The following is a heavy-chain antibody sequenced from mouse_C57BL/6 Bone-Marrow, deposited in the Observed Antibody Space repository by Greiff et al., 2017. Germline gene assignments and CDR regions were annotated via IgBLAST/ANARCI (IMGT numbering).Heavy chain of an antibody. CDR2: IDPEDGET. CDR3: ASVLFYAMDY. CDR1: GFNIKDYY. V-gene: IGHV14-2*01. Sequence: LVESGAELVKPGASVTLSCTASGFNIKDYYMHWVKQRTEQGLEWIGRIDPEDGETKYAPQFQGKATITADTSSNTAYLQLSSLTSEDTAVYYCASVLFYAMDYWGQGTSVTVSS. J-gene: IGHJ4*01.